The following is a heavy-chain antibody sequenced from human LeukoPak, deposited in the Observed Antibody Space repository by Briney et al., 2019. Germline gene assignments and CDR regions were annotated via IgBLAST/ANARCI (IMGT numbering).Heavy chain of an antibody. V-gene: IGHV3-74*01. J-gene: IGHJ6*02. CDR2: INSDGSST. Sequence: GSLRLSCAASGFTFSSYWMRWVRQAPGKGLVWVSRINSDGSSTSYADSVKGRFTISRDNAKNTLYLQMNSLRAEDTAVYYCARSGGRDIVVVPAAMSYYYGMDVWGQGTTVTVSS. D-gene: IGHD2-2*01. CDR3: ARSGGRDIVVVPAAMSYYYGMDV. CDR1: GFTFSSYW.